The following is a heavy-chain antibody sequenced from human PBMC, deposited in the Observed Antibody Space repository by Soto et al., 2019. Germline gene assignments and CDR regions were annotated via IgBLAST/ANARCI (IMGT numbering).Heavy chain of an antibody. CDR3: GTASSSNSWSPIDY. CDR1: GFTFDDYA. Sequence: EVQLVESGGGLVEPGTSLRLSCAASGFTFDDYAMHWVRQIPGKGLQWVSGISWSTSSMGYGASLRGRFLISRDNANNSLYLQMNDLRPEDTALYYCGTASSSNSWSPIDYWGQGTMVTVSS. CDR2: ISWSTSSM. V-gene: IGHV3-9*01. J-gene: IGHJ4*02. D-gene: IGHD3-3*01.